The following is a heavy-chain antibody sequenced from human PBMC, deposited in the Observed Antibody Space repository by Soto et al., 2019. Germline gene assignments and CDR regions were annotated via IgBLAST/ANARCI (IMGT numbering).Heavy chain of an antibody. CDR3: ARVVGIAVDDY. V-gene: IGHV1-3*01. CDR2: INAGNGNT. D-gene: IGHD6-19*01. CDR1: GYTFTSYA. Sequence: QVQLVQSGAEVKKPGASVKVSCKASGYTFTSYAMHWVRQAPGQRLEWMGWINAGNGNTKYSQKFQGRVTITRDTSASTAYMELSSLRSEGAAVYYCARVVGIAVDDYWVQGTLVTVSS. J-gene: IGHJ4*02.